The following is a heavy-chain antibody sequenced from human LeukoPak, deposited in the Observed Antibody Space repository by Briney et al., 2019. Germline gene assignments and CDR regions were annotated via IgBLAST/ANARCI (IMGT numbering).Heavy chain of an antibody. Sequence: SETLSLTCTVSGGSISSRSSYWGWIRQPPGKGLEWLGNIYYSGSTYYNPSLNSRLTISVATSKNQFSLNLSSVTASDADTTVYYFARLVGSGPSHDAFDIWGQGTMVTVSS. D-gene: IGHD6-19*01. J-gene: IGHJ3*02. CDR3: ARLVGSGPSHDAFDI. CDR1: GGSISSRSSY. CDR2: IYYSGST. V-gene: IGHV4-39*01.